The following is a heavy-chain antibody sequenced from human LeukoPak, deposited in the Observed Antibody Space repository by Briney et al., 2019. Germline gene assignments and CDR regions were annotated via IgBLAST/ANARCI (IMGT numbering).Heavy chain of an antibody. CDR3: ARGPYDTSGYYLDS. CDR1: GFIVSDDY. Sequence: PGGSLRLSCAASGFIVSDDYMAWVRQAPGKGLEWVSVLYSSASAKYADSVRGRFTIYRDNSKNTLYLQMNSLRDEDTAVYYCARGPYDTSGYYLDSWGQGTLVTVSS. D-gene: IGHD3-22*01. V-gene: IGHV3-66*01. J-gene: IGHJ4*02. CDR2: LYSSASA.